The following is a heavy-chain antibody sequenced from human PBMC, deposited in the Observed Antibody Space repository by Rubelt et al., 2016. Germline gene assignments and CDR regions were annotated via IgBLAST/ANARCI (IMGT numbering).Heavy chain of an antibody. V-gene: IGHV3-30*04. Sequence: EWVAVISYDGSNKYYADSVKGRFTISRDNSKNTLYLQMNSLRAEDTAVYYCARVVGTGAFYWGQGTTVTVSS. D-gene: IGHD5-18*01. CDR3: ARVVGTGAFY. CDR2: ISYDGSNK. J-gene: IGHJ6*02.